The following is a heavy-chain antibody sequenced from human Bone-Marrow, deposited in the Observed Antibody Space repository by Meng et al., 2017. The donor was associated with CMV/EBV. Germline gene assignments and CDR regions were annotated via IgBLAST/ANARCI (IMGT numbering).Heavy chain of an antibody. CDR3: ARPARYSSGWYYFDY. V-gene: IGHV4-39*01. CDR2: IYYSGST. Sequence: GSLRLSCTVSGGSISSSSYYWGRIRQPPGKGLEWIGSIYYSGSTYYNPSLKSRVTISVDTSKNQFSLKLSSVTAADTAVYYCARPARYSSGWYYFDYWGQGTLVTVSS. CDR1: GGSISSSSYY. J-gene: IGHJ4*02. D-gene: IGHD6-19*01.